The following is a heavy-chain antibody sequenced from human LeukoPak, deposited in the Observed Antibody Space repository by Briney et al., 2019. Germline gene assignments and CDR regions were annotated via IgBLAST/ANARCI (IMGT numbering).Heavy chain of an antibody. V-gene: IGHV4-61*08. CDR2: IYYSGST. CDR1: GGSISSGGYS. J-gene: IGHJ3*02. Sequence: SQTLSLTCAVSGGSISSGGYSWSWIRQPPGKGLEWIGYIYYSGSTNYNPSLKSRVTISVDTSKNQFSLKLSSVTAADTAVYYCAREVRDAFDIWGQGTMVTVSS. CDR3: AREVRDAFDI.